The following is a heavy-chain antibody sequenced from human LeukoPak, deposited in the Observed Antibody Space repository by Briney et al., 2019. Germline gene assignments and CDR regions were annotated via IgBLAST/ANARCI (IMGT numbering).Heavy chain of an antibody. D-gene: IGHD3-10*01. Sequence: ASVKVSCKASGYTFTSYGISWVRQAPGQGLEWMGWISAYNGNANYAQKLQGRVTMTTDTSTSTAYMELRSLRSDDTAVYYCGAMVRGVIGDYWGQGTLVTVSS. CDR1: GYTFTSYG. J-gene: IGHJ4*02. V-gene: IGHV1-18*01. CDR2: ISAYNGNA. CDR3: GAMVRGVIGDY.